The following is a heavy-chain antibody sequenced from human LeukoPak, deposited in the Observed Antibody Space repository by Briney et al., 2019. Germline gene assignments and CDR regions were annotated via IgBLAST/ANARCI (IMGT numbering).Heavy chain of an antibody. CDR3: ARADCSSTSCYDDY. J-gene: IGHJ4*02. CDR1: GGSISSSNW. V-gene: IGHV4-4*02. D-gene: IGHD2-2*01. CDR2: IYHSGST. Sequence: PSGTLSLTCAVSGGSISSSNWWSWVRQPPGKGLGWIGEIYHSGSTNYNPSLKSRVTMSVDTSKNQFSLKLSSVTAADTAVYYCARADCSSTSCYDDYWGQGTLVTVSS.